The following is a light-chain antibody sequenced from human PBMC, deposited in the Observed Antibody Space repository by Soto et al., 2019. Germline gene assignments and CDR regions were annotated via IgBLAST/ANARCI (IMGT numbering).Light chain of an antibody. CDR2: DAS. Sequence: DIQMTQSPSSLSASVGDRVTITCQASQDIINYLNWYQQKPGKAPKLLIYDASNLETGVPSRFSGSGSGTDFTFTISSLQPEDIATYSCQQTYRIPLTFGGGTKVDIK. CDR1: QDIINY. CDR3: QQTYRIPLT. V-gene: IGKV1-33*01. J-gene: IGKJ4*01.